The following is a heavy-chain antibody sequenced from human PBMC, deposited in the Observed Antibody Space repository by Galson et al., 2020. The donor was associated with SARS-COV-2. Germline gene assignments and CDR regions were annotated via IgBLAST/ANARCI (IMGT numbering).Heavy chain of an antibody. V-gene: IGHV4-30-2*01. Sequence: SETLSLTCAVSGGSISSGGYSWIWIRQPPGKGLEWIGYIYHSGSTYYNPSLKSRVTISVDRSKNQFSLKLSSVTAADTAVYYCARLVTAAAIGGNWFDPWGQGTLVTVSS. CDR3: ARLVTAAAIGGNWFDP. D-gene: IGHD2-2*01. CDR1: GGSISSGGYS. CDR2: IYHSGST. J-gene: IGHJ5*02.